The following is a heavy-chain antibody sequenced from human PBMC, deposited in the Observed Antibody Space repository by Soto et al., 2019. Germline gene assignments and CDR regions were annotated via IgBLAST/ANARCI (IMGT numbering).Heavy chain of an antibody. V-gene: IGHV3-74*01. J-gene: IGHJ4*02. CDR1: GFTPSGYW. CDR2: NSPEGSST. Sequence: EVQLVESGGGLVQPGGYPRLFCEASGFTPSGYWMHWVPQVPGKGLGRGSSNSPEGSSTTHADSVKGRFTISRDNAKNTLYLQMNSLSSEDTAVYYCVVPWYDGSGTSFDYWRQGALVTGSS. D-gene: IGHD3-22*01. CDR3: VVPWYDGSGTSFDY.